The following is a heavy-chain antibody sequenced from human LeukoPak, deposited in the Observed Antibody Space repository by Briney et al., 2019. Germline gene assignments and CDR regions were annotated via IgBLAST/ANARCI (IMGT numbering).Heavy chain of an antibody. D-gene: IGHD1-26*01. CDR1: GDSISSGDF. J-gene: IGHJ4*01. V-gene: IGHV4-38-2*02. CDR3: AKDIGGSSAAY. Sequence: PSETLSLTCTVSGDSISSGDFWGWIRQPPGKGLEWIGFFHHGGNTYYNPSLQSRLTMSVDTSKNQFSLKVSSLTTADTAVYYCAKDIGGSSAAYWGHGSLVTVSS. CDR2: FHHGGNT.